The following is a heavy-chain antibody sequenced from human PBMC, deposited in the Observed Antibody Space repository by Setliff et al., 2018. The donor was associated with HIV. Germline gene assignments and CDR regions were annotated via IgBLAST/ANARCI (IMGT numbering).Heavy chain of an antibody. Sequence: PSETLSLTCAVSGGSISSSNWRSWVRQAPGEGLEWIGEIHHSGSTNYKPSLKSRVTISVDKSKNQFSLKLSSVTAADTAVYYCASVGSGWSHNWFDPWGQGTLVTVSS. V-gene: IGHV4-4*02. CDR3: ASVGSGWSHNWFDP. J-gene: IGHJ5*02. CDR1: GGSISSSNW. CDR2: IHHSGST. D-gene: IGHD6-19*01.